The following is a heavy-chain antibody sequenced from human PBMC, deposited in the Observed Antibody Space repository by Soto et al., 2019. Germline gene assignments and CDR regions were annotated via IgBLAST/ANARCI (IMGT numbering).Heavy chain of an antibody. D-gene: IGHD3-10*01. CDR3: ARSHYLLGAFDI. J-gene: IGHJ3*02. CDR2: IYYSGST. Sequence: TLSLTCTVSGGSISSSSYYWGWIRQPPGKGLEWIGSIYYSGSTYYNPSLKSRVTISVDTSKNHFSLKLSSVTAADTAMYYCARSHYLLGAFDIWGLGTMVTVSS. CDR1: GGSISSSSYY. V-gene: IGHV4-39*02.